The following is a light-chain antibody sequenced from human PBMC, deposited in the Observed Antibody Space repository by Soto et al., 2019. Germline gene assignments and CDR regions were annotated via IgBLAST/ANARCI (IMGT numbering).Light chain of an antibody. J-gene: IGKJ2*01. Sequence: DIQMTQSPSSLSASVGDIVTITCRASQNISSYLNWYQQKPGQAPELLIYAASSFQSGVPSRFSGSGSVTDFTLSINSLQPEDFATYYCQQSYSTLYTFGQGNKL. CDR1: QNISSY. CDR3: QQSYSTLYT. V-gene: IGKV1-39*01. CDR2: AAS.